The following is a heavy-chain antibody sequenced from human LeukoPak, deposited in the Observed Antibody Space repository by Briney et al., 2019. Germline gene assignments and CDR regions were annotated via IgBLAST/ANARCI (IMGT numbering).Heavy chain of an antibody. CDR1: GGSISSYY. V-gene: IGHV4-4*07. D-gene: IGHD1-1*01. Sequence: SETLSLTCTVSGGSISSYYWSWIRQPAGKGLEWIGRIYTSGSTNYNPSLKSRVTMSVDTSKNQFSLKLSSATAADTAVYYCARETVDGNWFDPWGQGTLVTVSS. CDR2: IYTSGST. J-gene: IGHJ5*02. CDR3: ARETVDGNWFDP.